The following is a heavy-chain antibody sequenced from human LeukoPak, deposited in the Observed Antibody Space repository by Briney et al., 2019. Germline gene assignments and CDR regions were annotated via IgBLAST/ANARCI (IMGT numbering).Heavy chain of an antibody. D-gene: IGHD6-25*01. CDR3: ARRPTRSQRWFDP. CDR2: IIPIFGTA. Sequence: VKVSCKASGGTFSSYAISWVRQAPGQGLEWMGGIIPIFGTANYAQKFQGRVTITADESTSTAYMELSSLRSDDTAVYYCARRPTRSQRWFDPWGQGTLVTVSS. V-gene: IGHV1-69*13. J-gene: IGHJ5*02. CDR1: GGTFSSYA.